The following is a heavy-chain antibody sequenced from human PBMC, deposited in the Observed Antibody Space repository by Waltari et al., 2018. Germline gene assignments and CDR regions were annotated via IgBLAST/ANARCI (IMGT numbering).Heavy chain of an antibody. V-gene: IGHV1-8*01. CDR3: ARWVVARSYYYYGMDV. D-gene: IGHD2-15*01. CDR2: MNPNSGNT. J-gene: IGHJ6*02. Sequence: VQLVQSGAEVKKPGASVKVSCKASGYTFTSYDINWVRQATGQGLEWMGWMNPNSGNTGYAQKFQGRVTMTRNTSISTAYMELSSLRSEDTAVYYCARWVVARSYYYYGMDVWGQGTTVTVSS. CDR1: GYTFTSYD.